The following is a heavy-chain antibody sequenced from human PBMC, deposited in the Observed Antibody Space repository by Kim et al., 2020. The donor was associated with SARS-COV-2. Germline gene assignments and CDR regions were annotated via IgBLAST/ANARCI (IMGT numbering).Heavy chain of an antibody. CDR3: ARVGTPKGDAFDI. V-gene: IGHV3-30*04. J-gene: IGHJ3*02. CDR2: ISYDGSNK. CDR1: GFTFSSYA. Sequence: GGSLRLSCAASGFTFSSYAMHWVRQAPGKGLEWVAVISYDGSNKYYADSVKGRFTISRDNSKNTLYLQMNSLRAEDTAVYYCARVGTPKGDAFDIWGQGTMVTVSS.